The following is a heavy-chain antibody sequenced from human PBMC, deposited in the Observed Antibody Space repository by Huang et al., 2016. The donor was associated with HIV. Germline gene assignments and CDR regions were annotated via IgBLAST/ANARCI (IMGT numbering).Heavy chain of an antibody. D-gene: IGHD1-26*01. CDR2: RKPNSCET. Sequence: QVQLVQSGAEVKKPGASVKVSCKASGYTFTSYDINWVRQATGHGLEWMGWRKPNSCETGYAQKFQGRVTMTRNTSISTAYMELSSLIFDDTAVYYCARGDSGSYLSDHYYYGMDVWGQGTTVTVSS. CDR3: ARGDSGSYLSDHYYYGMDV. V-gene: IGHV1-8*01. CDR1: GYTFTSYD. J-gene: IGHJ6*02.